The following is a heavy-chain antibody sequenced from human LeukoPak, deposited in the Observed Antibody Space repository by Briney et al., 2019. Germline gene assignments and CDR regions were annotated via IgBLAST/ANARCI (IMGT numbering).Heavy chain of an antibody. CDR3: AGDYEGNLAFDI. J-gene: IGHJ3*02. D-gene: IGHD4-23*01. CDR2: INSEGSSI. CDR1: GFTFSSYW. Sequence: GGSLRLSCAASGFTFSSYWMHWVRQAPGKGLVWVSRINSEGSSISYADSVKGRFTISRDNAKNTLYLQVNSLRAEDTAVYYCAGDYEGNLAFDIWGQGTMVTVSS. V-gene: IGHV3-74*01.